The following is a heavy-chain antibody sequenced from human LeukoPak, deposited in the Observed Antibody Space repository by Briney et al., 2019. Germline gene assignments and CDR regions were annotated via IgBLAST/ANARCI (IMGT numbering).Heavy chain of an antibody. CDR2: IIPIFGTA. CDR3: ARSGLYCSSTSCPTGWFDP. CDR1: GGTFSSYA. J-gene: IGHJ5*02. Sequence: SVKVSCKASGGTFSSYAISWVRQAPGQGLEWMGGIIPIFGTANYAQKFQGRVTITTDESTSTAYMKLSSLRSEDTAVYYCARSGLYCSSTSCPTGWFDPWGQGTLVTVSS. V-gene: IGHV1-69*05. D-gene: IGHD2-2*01.